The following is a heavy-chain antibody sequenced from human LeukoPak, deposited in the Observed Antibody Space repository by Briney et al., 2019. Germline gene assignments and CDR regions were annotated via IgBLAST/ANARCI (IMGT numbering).Heavy chain of an antibody. Sequence: SETLSLTCAVYGGSFSGYYWSWIRQPPGKGLEWIGEINHSGSTNYNPSLKSRVTISVDTSKNQFSLKLSSVTAADTAVYYCASPRRYSSGWYVSAFDIWGQGTMVTVSS. CDR3: ASPRRYSSGWYVSAFDI. CDR1: GGSFSGYY. D-gene: IGHD6-19*01. J-gene: IGHJ3*02. V-gene: IGHV4-34*01. CDR2: INHSGST.